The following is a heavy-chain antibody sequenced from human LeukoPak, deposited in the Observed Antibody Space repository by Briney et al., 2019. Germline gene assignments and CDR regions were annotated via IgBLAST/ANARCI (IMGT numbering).Heavy chain of an antibody. CDR3: AKIAAAGSALQTYYYYYYMDV. Sequence: SETLSLTCTVSGGSISSSSYYWGWIRQPPGKGLEWIGSIYYSGSTYYNPSLKSRVTISVDTSKNQFSLKLSSVTAADTAVYYCAKIAAAGSALQTYYYYYYMDVWGKGTTVTVSS. V-gene: IGHV4-39*07. CDR2: IYYSGST. J-gene: IGHJ6*03. CDR1: GGSISSSSYY. D-gene: IGHD6-13*01.